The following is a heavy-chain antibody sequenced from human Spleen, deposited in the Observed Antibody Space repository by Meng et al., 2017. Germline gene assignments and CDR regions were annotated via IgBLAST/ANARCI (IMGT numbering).Heavy chain of an antibody. CDR2: INAVFGTT. CDR3: ARKAGNCISTTCYSLDY. V-gene: IGHV1-69*13. J-gene: IGHJ4*02. D-gene: IGHD2-2*01. CDR1: GGIFSNYV. Sequence: SVKVSCKALGGIFSNYVIGWVRQAPGQGLEWMGGINAVFGTTNYAQKFQDRVTITSDESTSTVYMELTWLTSEDTAVYFCARKAGNCISTTCYSLDYWGQGTLVTVSS.